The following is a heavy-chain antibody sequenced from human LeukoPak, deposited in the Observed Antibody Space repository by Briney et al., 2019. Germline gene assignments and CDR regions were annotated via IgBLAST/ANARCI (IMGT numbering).Heavy chain of an antibody. Sequence: GGSLRLSCAASGFTVSSNYMSWDRQAPGKGLEWVSVIYSGGSTYYVDSVKGRFTISRDNSKNTLYLQMNSLRAEDTAVYYCARAPDTEFDYWGQGTLVTVSS. V-gene: IGHV3-53*01. CDR3: ARAPDTEFDY. D-gene: IGHD5-18*01. CDR2: IYSGGST. CDR1: GFTVSSNY. J-gene: IGHJ4*02.